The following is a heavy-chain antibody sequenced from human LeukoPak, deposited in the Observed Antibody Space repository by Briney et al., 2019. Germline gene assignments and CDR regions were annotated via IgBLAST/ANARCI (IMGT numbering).Heavy chain of an antibody. CDR1: GFTLSSYA. D-gene: IGHD3-22*01. J-gene: IGHJ4*02. V-gene: IGHV3-23*01. CDR2: ISGSGGST. CDR3: AKGKRITMIVVVTSFDY. Sequence: GPSLRLSCAASGFTLSSYAMSWVRQDPGKWLEWVSAISGSGGSTYYADSVKGRFTISRDNSKNTLYLQMNSLRAEDTAVYYCAKGKRITMIVVVTSFDYWGQGTLVTVSS.